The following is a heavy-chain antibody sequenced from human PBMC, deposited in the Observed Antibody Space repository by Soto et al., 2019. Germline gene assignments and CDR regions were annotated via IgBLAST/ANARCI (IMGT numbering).Heavy chain of an antibody. J-gene: IGHJ4*02. CDR2: ISGSGGST. D-gene: IGHD1-1*01. V-gene: IGHV3-23*01. CDR3: AKDRTQERFNFDY. CDR1: GFPFSSYA. Sequence: GGSLRLSCAASGFPFSSYAMSWVRQAPGKGLEWVSAISGSGGSTYYADSVKGRFTISRDNSKNTLYLQMNSLRAEDTAVYYCAKDRTQERFNFDYWGQGTLVTVSS.